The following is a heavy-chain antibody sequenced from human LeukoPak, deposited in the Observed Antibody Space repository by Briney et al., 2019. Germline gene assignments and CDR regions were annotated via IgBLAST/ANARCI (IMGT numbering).Heavy chain of an antibody. CDR1: GFTFSTYG. D-gene: IGHD2-15*01. Sequence: GGSLRLSCAASGFTFSTYGMHWVRQAPGKGLEWVAVISYDGSNSYYADSVKGRFTISRDNSKNTLYLQVNSLRAEDTAVYYCGEGYWLRVVNNWFGPWGQGTLVTVSS. J-gene: IGHJ5*02. CDR3: GEGYWLRVVNNWFGP. V-gene: IGHV3-30*03. CDR2: ISYDGSNS.